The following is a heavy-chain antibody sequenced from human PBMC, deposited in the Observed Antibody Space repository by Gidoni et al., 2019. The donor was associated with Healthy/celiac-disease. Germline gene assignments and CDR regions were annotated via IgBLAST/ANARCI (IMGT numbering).Heavy chain of an antibody. Sequence: EVQLVESGGGLVKPGGSLRLSCTASGFTFSSYSMNWVRQAPGKGLEWVSSISSSSSYIYYAVSVKGRFTISRDNAKNSLYLQMNSLRAEDTAVYYCATRGYGDYYYYGMDVWGQGTTVTVSS. CDR1: GFTFSSYS. V-gene: IGHV3-21*01. CDR3: ATRGYGDYYYYGMDV. CDR2: ISSSSSYI. D-gene: IGHD4-17*01. J-gene: IGHJ6*02.